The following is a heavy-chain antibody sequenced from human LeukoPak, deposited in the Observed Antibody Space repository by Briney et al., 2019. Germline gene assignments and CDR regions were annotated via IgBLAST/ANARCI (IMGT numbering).Heavy chain of an antibody. V-gene: IGHV3-23*01. CDR1: GFTFSSYA. D-gene: IGHD2-15*01. Sequence: GGSLRLSCAASGFTFSSYAMSWVRQAPGKGLEWVSAISGSGGSTYYADSVKGRFTISRDNSKNTLYLQMNSLRAEDTAVYYCATLPASGGGRESRGQGTLVTVSS. J-gene: IGHJ4*02. CDR3: ATLPASGGGRES. CDR2: ISGSGGST.